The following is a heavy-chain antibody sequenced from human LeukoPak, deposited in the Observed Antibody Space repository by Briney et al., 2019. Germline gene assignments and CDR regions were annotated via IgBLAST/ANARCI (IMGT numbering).Heavy chain of an antibody. CDR3: AKNRGIAVAASFDY. V-gene: IGHV3-23*01. Sequence: GGSLRLSCAASGFTFSSYAMSWVRQAPGKGLEWVSAIGGSGGSTYYADSVKGRFTISRDNSKNTLYLQMNSLRAEDTAVYYCAKNRGIAVAASFDYWGQGTLVTVSS. CDR1: GFTFSSYA. D-gene: IGHD6-19*01. J-gene: IGHJ4*02. CDR2: IGGSGGST.